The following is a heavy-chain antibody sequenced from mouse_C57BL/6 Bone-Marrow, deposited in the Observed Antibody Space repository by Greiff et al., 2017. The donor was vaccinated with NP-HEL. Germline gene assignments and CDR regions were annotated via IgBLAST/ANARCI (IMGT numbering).Heavy chain of an antibody. J-gene: IGHJ2*01. CDR1: GYTFTDYY. Sequence: EVQLQQSGPVLVKPGASVKMSCKASGYTFTDYYMNWVKQSHGKSLEWIGVINPYNGGTSYNQKFKGKATLTVDKSSSTAYMELNSLTSEDSAVYDCAQIYYYGSSLDYWGQGTTLTVSS. CDR2: INPYNGGT. CDR3: AQIYYYGSSLDY. V-gene: IGHV1-19*01. D-gene: IGHD1-1*01.